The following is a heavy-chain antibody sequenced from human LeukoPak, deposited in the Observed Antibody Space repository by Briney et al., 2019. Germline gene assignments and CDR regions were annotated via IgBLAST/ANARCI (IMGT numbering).Heavy chain of an antibody. Sequence: ASVKVSCKASGYTFINHWMHWVRQAPGQGLEWVGLINPTGTTTLYAQKFQGRITLTRDMSATTAYMELRSLRSDDTAVYYCARAGAVVDNWFDPWGQGTLVTVSS. CDR3: ARAGAVVDNWFDP. CDR1: GYTFINHW. CDR2: INPTGTTT. V-gene: IGHV1-46*01. J-gene: IGHJ5*02. D-gene: IGHD2-15*01.